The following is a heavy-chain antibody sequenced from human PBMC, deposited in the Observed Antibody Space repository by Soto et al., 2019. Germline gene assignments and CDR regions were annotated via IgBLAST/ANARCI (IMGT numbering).Heavy chain of an antibody. CDR3: ARDWIVGQLVSWFDP. Sequence: ASVKVSCKASGYTFTGYYMHWLRQAPGQGLEWMGWINPNSGGTNYAQKFQGRVTMTRDTSISTAYMELSRLRSDDTAVYYCARDWIVGQLVSWFDPWGRGTLVTVSS. D-gene: IGHD6-6*01. CDR1: GYTFTGYY. J-gene: IGHJ5*02. CDR2: INPNSGGT. V-gene: IGHV1-2*02.